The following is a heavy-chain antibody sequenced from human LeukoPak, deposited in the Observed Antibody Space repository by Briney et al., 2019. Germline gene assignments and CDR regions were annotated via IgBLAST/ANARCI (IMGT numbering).Heavy chain of an antibody. J-gene: IGHJ6*03. CDR2: ISSNGGST. CDR3: ARARDDFWSYYYYYMDV. D-gene: IGHD3-3*01. V-gene: IGHV3-64*01. Sequence: GGSLRLSCAASGFTFSSYAMHWVRQAPGKGLEYVSAISSNGGSTYYANSVKGRFTISRDNSKNMLYLQLGSLRAEDMGVYYCARARDDFWSYYYYYMDVWGKGTTVTVS. CDR1: GFTFSSYA.